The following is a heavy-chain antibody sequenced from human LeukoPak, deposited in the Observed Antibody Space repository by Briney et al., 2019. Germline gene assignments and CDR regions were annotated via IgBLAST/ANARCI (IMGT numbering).Heavy chain of an antibody. D-gene: IGHD6-6*01. CDR1: GFTFSSCG. CDR2: ISYDGSNK. CDR3: AKRVEYSSSSGTYMDV. V-gene: IGHV3-30*18. J-gene: IGHJ6*03. Sequence: GRSLRLSCAASGFTFSSCGMHWVRQAPGTGLEWVAVISYDGSNKYYADSLKGRFTISRDISKNTLNLQMNSLRAEDTAVYYCAKRVEYSSSSGTYMDVWGKGTTVTVSS.